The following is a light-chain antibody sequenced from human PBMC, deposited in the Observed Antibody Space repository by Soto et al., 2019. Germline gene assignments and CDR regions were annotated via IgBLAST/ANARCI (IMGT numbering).Light chain of an antibody. CDR1: QYIDYN. J-gene: IGKJ4*01. V-gene: IGKV3-11*01. Sequence: EVVLTQSPATLSLSPGERATLSCRTSQYIDYNLAWFQQQPGQTPRLLILAASQRAAGVPARFRGSGYGTDFTLSISSLEPEDFAVYACQERSGWPRGTFGGGTKVEIK. CDR2: AAS. CDR3: QERSGWPRGT.